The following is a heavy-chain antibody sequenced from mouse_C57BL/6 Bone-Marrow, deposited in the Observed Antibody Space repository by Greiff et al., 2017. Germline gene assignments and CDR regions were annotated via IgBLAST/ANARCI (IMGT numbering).Heavy chain of an antibody. CDR1: GYTFTSYW. CDR2: IDTSDSYT. Sequence: QVQLLQPGAELVMPGASVKLSCKASGYTFTSYWMHWVKQRPGQGLEWIGEIDTSDSYTNYNQKFKGKFTLTVDKSSSSAYMQLSSLTSEDSAVYYWEREEGYGNADWYFDVWGTGTTVTVSS. V-gene: IGHV1-69*01. D-gene: IGHD2-10*02. CDR3: EREEGYGNADWYFDV. J-gene: IGHJ1*03.